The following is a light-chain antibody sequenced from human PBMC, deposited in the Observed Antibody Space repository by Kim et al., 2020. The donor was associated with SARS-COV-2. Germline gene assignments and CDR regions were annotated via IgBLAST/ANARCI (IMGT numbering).Light chain of an antibody. Sequence: SVRDKVTITGQTSQDIRNDLGWYQQNPGRAPKRLIYGASSLQSGVPSRFSGSGSGTEFTLTLSSVQPEDFATYFCLQHSTYPITFGQGTRLEIK. CDR2: GAS. CDR1: QDIRND. CDR3: LQHSTYPIT. V-gene: IGKV1-17*01. J-gene: IGKJ5*01.